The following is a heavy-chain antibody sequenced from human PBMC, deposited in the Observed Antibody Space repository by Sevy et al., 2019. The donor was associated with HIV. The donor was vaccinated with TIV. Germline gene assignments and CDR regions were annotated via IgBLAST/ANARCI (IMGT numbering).Heavy chain of an antibody. J-gene: IGHJ4*02. V-gene: IGHV3-66*01. CDR3: ARERDRKGLDS. D-gene: IGHD3-22*01. Sequence: GGSLRLSCVASGLTVGSLSINWVRQAPGKGLEWVSLIYSAGTTFYSDSVKGRFTISRDNSNNTLDLQMNSLRAEDTAVYFCARERDRKGLDSWGQGTLVTVSS. CDR1: GLTVGSLS. CDR2: IYSAGTT.